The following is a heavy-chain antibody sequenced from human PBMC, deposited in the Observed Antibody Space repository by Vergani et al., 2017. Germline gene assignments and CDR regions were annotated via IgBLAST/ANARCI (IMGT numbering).Heavy chain of an antibody. Sequence: LESGGGLVQPWGSIRLSCFGSGFTFSTFNMHWVRQIPGTGLEYISGISSDGKSTNYAKSVKGRFIVTRDNSKNSLHLQMGNLRVEDTGIYYCSKDEQDTAPGGRGYFHVLDVWGQGTTVSVSS. D-gene: IGHD3-16*01. J-gene: IGHJ6*02. CDR3: SKDEQDTAPGGRGYFHVLDV. CDR2: ISSDGKST. CDR1: GFTFSTFN. V-gene: IGHV3-64*01.